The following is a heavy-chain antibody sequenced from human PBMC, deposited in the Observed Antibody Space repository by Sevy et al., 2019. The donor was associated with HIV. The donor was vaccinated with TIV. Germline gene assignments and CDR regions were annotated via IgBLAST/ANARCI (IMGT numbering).Heavy chain of an antibody. CDR2: IYSGDGT. V-gene: IGHV3-66*01. CDR1: GFTVSNNY. Sequence: GGSLRLSCAASGFTVSNNYMSWVRQAPGKGLEWVSIIYSGDGTYYADSVKGRFTISRDNSKNTMYLQMNSLRAEDTAVYYCAGGDVAGVGYYYYGLDVWGQGTTVTVSS. J-gene: IGHJ6*02. D-gene: IGHD1-26*01. CDR3: AGGDVAGVGYYYYGLDV.